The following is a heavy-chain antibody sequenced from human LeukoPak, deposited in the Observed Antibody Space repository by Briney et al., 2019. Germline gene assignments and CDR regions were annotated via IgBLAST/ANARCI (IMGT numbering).Heavy chain of an antibody. V-gene: IGHV1-69*13. CDR2: IIPIFGTA. CDR3: ARVLGTGTTTSDAFDI. J-gene: IGHJ3*02. D-gene: IGHD1-7*01. CDR1: GYTFTSYD. Sequence: SVKVSCKASGYTFTSYDISWVRQAPGQGLEWMGGIIPIFGTANYAQKFQGRVTITADESTSTAYMELSSLRSEDTAVYYCARVLGTGTTTSDAFDIWGQGTMVTVSS.